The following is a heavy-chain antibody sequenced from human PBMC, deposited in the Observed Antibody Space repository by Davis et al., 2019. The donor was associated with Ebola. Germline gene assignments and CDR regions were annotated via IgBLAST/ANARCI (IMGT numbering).Heavy chain of an antibody. CDR2: VSSYSDYI. CDR1: GFPFTTYT. J-gene: IGHJ4*02. V-gene: IGHV3-21*04. CDR3: VKDQWLVGE. D-gene: IGHD6-19*01. Sequence: GGSLRLSCAASGFPFTTYTLNWVRQAPGKGLECVSSVSSYSDYIYYADSVKGRFTASRDNAKNSLYLQMNSLRVEDTATYYCVKDQWLVGEWGQGTLVTVSP.